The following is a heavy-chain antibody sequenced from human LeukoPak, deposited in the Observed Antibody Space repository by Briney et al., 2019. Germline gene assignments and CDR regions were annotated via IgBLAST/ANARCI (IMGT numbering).Heavy chain of an antibody. Sequence: AVKVSYKACGYTFTSHCISWVRQAPGQPIEWMGWVSAYNGNTNYAQKLQGRVTMTTDTSTSTAYMELRSLRSDDTAVYYCARGPGRVVVPAANYGYWGQGTLVTVSS. D-gene: IGHD2-2*01. CDR3: ARGPGRVVVPAANYGY. J-gene: IGHJ4*02. V-gene: IGHV1-18*01. CDR2: VSAYNGNT. CDR1: GYTFTSHC.